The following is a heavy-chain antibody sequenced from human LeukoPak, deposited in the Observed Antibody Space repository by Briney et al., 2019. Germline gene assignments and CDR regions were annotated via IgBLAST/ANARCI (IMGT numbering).Heavy chain of an antibody. CDR2: IQYDACNK. D-gene: IGHD3-16*01. CDR1: GFTFSNYG. Sequence: GGSLRLSCAASGFTFSNYGMHWVRQAPGKGLEWVAFIQYDACNKYYSDSVKGRFTISRDNSKNTLYLQMNSLRPEDTAVYYCAKITDPQFDIWGQGTMVTVSS. CDR3: AKITDPQFDI. V-gene: IGHV3-30*02. J-gene: IGHJ3*02.